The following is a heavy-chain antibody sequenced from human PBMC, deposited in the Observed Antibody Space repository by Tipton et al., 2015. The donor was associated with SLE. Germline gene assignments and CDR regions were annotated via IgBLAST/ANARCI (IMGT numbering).Heavy chain of an antibody. CDR2: INHSGST. CDR1: GGSISSYY. V-gene: IGHV4-34*01. J-gene: IGHJ5*02. Sequence: TLSLTCTVSGGSISSYYWSWIRQPPGKGLEWIGEINHSGSTNYNPSLKSRVTISVDTSKNQFSLKLSSVTAADTAVYYCARGTTMIVVGRRGNWFDPWGQGTLVTVSS. D-gene: IGHD3-22*01. CDR3: ARGTTMIVVGRRGNWFDP.